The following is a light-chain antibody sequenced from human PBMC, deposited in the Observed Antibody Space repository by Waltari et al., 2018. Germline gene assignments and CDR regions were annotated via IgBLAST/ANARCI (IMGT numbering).Light chain of an antibody. CDR3: SSYRSITSLDVL. Sequence: QAALTQPASVSGSPGQSITISCTGISSDVGAYNYVSWYQQHPGKAPNLVIYAFAYPPFGVSNRFSGSKSGNTSSLTISGLQADDEADYYCSSYRSITSLDVLFGGGTKLTVL. CDR2: AFA. J-gene: IGLJ2*01. V-gene: IGLV2-14*03. CDR1: SSDVGAYNY.